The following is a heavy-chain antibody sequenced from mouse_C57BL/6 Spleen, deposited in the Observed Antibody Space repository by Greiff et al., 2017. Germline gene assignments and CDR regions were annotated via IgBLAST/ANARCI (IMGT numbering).Heavy chain of an antibody. Sequence: VKLQESGPGLVAPSQSLPITCTASGFSLTSYGVSWVRQPPGKGLEWLGVIGGDGSTNSHSPLISRLSISKDNSKSQVFLKLNSLQTDDTATYYCAKLYGNYAYWGQGTLVTVSA. D-gene: IGHD2-1*01. CDR3: AKLYGNYAY. V-gene: IGHV2-3*01. J-gene: IGHJ3*01. CDR2: IGGDGST. CDR1: GFSLTSYG.